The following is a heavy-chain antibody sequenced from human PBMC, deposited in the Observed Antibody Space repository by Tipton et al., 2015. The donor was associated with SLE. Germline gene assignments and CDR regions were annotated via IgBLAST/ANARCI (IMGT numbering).Heavy chain of an antibody. Sequence: TLSLTCTVSGGSISSYYWSWIRQPPGKGLEWIGYLYYSGSTNYNPSLKSRVTISVDTSKNQFSLKLSSVTAADTAVYYCASTADYYDSSAQGAFDIWGQGTMVTVSS. CDR3: ASTADYYDSSAQGAFDI. V-gene: IGHV4-59*01. CDR1: GGSISSYY. CDR2: LYYSGST. D-gene: IGHD3-22*01. J-gene: IGHJ3*02.